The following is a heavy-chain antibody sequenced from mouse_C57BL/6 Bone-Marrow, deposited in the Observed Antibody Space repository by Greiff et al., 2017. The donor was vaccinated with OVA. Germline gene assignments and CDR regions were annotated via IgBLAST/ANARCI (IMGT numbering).Heavy chain of an antibody. Sequence: EVKVVESGGGLVKPGGSLKLSCAASGFTFSDYGMHWVRQAPEKGLEWVAYISSGSSTIYSADTVTGRFTIPRDNAKNTLFMQMTSLRSEDTAMYYCANYDLAWFACWGQGTLVTVSA. D-gene: IGHD1-1*01. J-gene: IGHJ3*01. V-gene: IGHV5-17*01. CDR2: ISSGSSTI. CDR3: ANYDLAWFAC. CDR1: GFTFSDYG.